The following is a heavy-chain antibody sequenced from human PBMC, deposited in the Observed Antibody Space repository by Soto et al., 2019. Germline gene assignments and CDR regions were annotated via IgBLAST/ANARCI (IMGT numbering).Heavy chain of an antibody. CDR3: AREDYCSGGSCYSVGLVDY. Sequence: QVQLVESGGGVVQPGRSLRLSCAASGFTFSSYGMHWVRQAPGKGLEWVAVIWYDGSNKYYADSVKGRFTISRDNSKNTLYLQMNSLRAEDTAVYYCAREDYCSGGSCYSVGLVDYWGKGTLVTVSS. CDR1: GFTFSSYG. D-gene: IGHD2-15*01. J-gene: IGHJ4*02. V-gene: IGHV3-33*01. CDR2: IWYDGSNK.